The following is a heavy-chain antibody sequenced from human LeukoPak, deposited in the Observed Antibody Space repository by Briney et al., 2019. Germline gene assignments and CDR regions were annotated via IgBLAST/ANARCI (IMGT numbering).Heavy chain of an antibody. CDR1: GGSISSGDYY. Sequence: PSQTLSLTCTVSGGSISSGDYYWSWIRQPPGKGLEWTGYIYYSGSTYYNPSLKSRVTISVDTSKNQFSLKLSSVTAADTAVYYCARGGAARLHFQNWGQGTLVTVSS. D-gene: IGHD6-6*01. CDR2: IYYSGST. CDR3: ARGGAARLHFQN. J-gene: IGHJ1*01. V-gene: IGHV4-30-4*01.